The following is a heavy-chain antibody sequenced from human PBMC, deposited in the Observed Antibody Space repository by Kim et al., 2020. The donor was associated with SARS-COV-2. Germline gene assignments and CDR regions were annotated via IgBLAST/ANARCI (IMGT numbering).Heavy chain of an antibody. J-gene: IGHJ4*02. Sequence: VKGRFTISRDNAKNSLYLQMNSLRAEDTAVYYCARWGYDFWSGYYTGIDYWGQGTLVTVSS. D-gene: IGHD3-3*01. V-gene: IGHV3-48*03. CDR3: ARWGYDFWSGYYTGIDY.